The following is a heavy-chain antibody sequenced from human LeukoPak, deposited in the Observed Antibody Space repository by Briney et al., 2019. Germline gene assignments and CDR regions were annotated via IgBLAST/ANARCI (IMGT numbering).Heavy chain of an antibody. J-gene: IGHJ4*02. CDR3: ARVRLGQVYHFDY. D-gene: IGHD6-25*01. Sequence: SETLSLTCTVSSGSISSSNYYWSWIRQPAGKGLEWIGRISTIGSTNYNPSLNSRVTISIDTSKNQFSLKLSSVTAADTAVYYCARVRLGQVYHFDYWGQGTLVTVSS. V-gene: IGHV4-61*02. CDR2: ISTIGST. CDR1: SGSISSSNYY.